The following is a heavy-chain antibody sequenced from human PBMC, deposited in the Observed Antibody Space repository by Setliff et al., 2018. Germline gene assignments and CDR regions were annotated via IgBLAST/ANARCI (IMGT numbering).Heavy chain of an antibody. CDR3: ARDRSYYASGSFTKWFDY. Sequence: SETLSLTCAVSGGSVTSHYWSWIRQPPGKGLEWIGFIFYSGDTNSNPSLKSRVTMSVDTSKNQFSLKLNSVTAADTATYCARDRSYYASGSFTKWFDYWGQGSLVTVSS. D-gene: IGHD3-10*01. CDR2: IFYSGDT. CDR1: GGSVTSHY. V-gene: IGHV4-59*02. J-gene: IGHJ4*02.